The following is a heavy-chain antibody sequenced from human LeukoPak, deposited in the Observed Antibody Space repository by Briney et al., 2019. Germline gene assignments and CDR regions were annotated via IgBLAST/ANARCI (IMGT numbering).Heavy chain of an antibody. CDR3: GRQEGICSGGGCYHYLAT. CDR1: GGSISSGSYF. D-gene: IGHD2-15*01. J-gene: IGHJ3*02. V-gene: IGHV4-39*01. Sequence: SETLSLICTVSGGSISSGSYFWGWIYKPPGKGLQWNGWVSYTRSTCYNPSLKIQVIISVVTSKNKFSLKVRSVTAADAAVYYCGRQEGICSGGGCYHYLATWGQGTMVTVSS. CDR2: VSYTRST.